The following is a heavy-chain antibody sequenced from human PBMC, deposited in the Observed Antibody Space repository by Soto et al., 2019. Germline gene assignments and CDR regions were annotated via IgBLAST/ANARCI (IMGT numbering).Heavy chain of an antibody. D-gene: IGHD6-13*01. Sequence: GGSLRLSCAASGFTFSNYAIYWVRQAPGKGLEWVSSISRSGGNTYYVDSVRGRFTISRDNSKNTLYLQMNSLRAEDTAAYYCARDSPITYSSSWFEGYWGQGTLVTVSS. CDR3: ARDSPITYSSSWFEGY. J-gene: IGHJ4*02. V-gene: IGHV3-23*01. CDR2: ISRSGGNT. CDR1: GFTFSNYA.